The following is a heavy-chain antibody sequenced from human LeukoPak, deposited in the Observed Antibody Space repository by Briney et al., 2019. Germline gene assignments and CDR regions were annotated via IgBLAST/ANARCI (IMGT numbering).Heavy chain of an antibody. Sequence: SETLSLICAVSGYSISNGYYWGWIRQPPGKGLEWIGTIYHSGSTYYNPSLKSRVTISVDTSKNQFSLKLSSVTAADTAVYYCARAGGYSGSYYEFDYWGQGTLVTVSS. CDR1: GYSISNGYY. V-gene: IGHV4-38-2*01. CDR2: IYHSGST. CDR3: ARAGGYSGSYYEFDY. D-gene: IGHD1-26*01. J-gene: IGHJ4*02.